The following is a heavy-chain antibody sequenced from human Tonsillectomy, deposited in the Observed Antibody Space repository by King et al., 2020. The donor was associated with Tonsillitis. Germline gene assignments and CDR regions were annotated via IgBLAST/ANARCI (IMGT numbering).Heavy chain of an antibody. V-gene: IGHV4-39*01. J-gene: IGHJ1*01. CDR1: GGSISTGSSF. CDR3: ARNVGGSSASCFTPRYSQH. D-gene: IGHD2-2*02. CDR2: IYYRGST. Sequence: LQLQESGPGLVKPSETLSLTCTVSGGSISTGSSFWGWIRQPPGKGPEWIGTIYYRGSTYYNPSLKSRVTISVDTSKNQFVLKLRSVTAADAAVYYCARNVGGSSASCFTPRYSQHWGQGTLITVSP.